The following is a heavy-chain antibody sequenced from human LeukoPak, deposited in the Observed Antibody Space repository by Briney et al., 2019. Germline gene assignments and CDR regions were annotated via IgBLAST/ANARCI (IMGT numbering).Heavy chain of an antibody. CDR1: GFTFSDTW. Sequence: GGSLRLSCAASGFTFSDTWMHWVRQAPGEGLVWVSRIRSDGSDTRYAESVKGRFTISRDNAKNTLYLQMNSLRAEDTAVYYCAKATGYLLWGQGTLVTVSS. CDR3: AKATGYLL. CDR2: IRSDGSDT. V-gene: IGHV3-74*01. D-gene: IGHD1-14*01. J-gene: IGHJ4*02.